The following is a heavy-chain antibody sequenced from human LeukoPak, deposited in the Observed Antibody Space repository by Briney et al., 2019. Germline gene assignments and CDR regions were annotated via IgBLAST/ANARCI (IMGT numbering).Heavy chain of an antibody. CDR2: IHNSGST. D-gene: IGHD6-19*01. V-gene: IGHV4-39*07. Sequence: PSQTLSLTCKDSGGSISSSGYYWGWIRLPPGKGLEWIGSIHNSGSTYYNPSLKSRVTISVDTSKNQFSLKLSSVTAADTVVYYCAKGVIGVAGNFYFDYWGQGTLVTVSS. CDR3: AKGVIGVAGNFYFDY. J-gene: IGHJ4*02. CDR1: GGSISSSGYY.